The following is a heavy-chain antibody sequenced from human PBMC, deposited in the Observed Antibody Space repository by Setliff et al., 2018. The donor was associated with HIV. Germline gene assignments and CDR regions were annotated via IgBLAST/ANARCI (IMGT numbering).Heavy chain of an antibody. CDR3: ARRGHRSIYDPYHYHYFDP. V-gene: IGHV4-39*01. Sequence: SETLSLTCSVSGGSISSSSYHWAWIRQPPGKGLEWIGTIYYSGNTYYHPSLKSRLTISLDTSTNKFSLKLSSVTAADTAVYYCARRGHRSIYDPYHYHYFDPWGQGTRVTVSS. CDR1: GGSISSSSYH. J-gene: IGHJ5*02. CDR2: IYYSGNT. D-gene: IGHD5-18*01.